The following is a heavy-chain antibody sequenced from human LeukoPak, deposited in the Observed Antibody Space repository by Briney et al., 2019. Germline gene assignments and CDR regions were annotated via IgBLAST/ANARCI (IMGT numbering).Heavy chain of an antibody. D-gene: IGHD2-15*01. CDR2: IRYDGSNK. V-gene: IGHV3-30*02. J-gene: IGHJ4*02. CDR1: GFPLNRYC. Sequence: PGRSLRLFCASSGFPLNRYCMHGVRQAPSKGLEGVEFIRYDGSNKYYADAVKGRFTISSDNSKNTLYLQMNSLRAEDTAVYYCAKGDIVVVVAAGSGFDYWGQGTLVTVSS. CDR3: AKGDIVVVVAAGSGFDY.